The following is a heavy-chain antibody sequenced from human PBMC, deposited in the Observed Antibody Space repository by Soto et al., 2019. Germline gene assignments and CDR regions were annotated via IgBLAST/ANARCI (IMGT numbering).Heavy chain of an antibody. J-gene: IGHJ5*02. V-gene: IGHV1-18*01. CDR1: GNTFTNFG. Sequence: QGQLVQSGAEVKKPGASVKVSCTASGNTFTNFGVTWGQQAPEKGFEGMGWIRAYTDAPNYEKKFQGRVTMTIDSSTSTAYLDLRSLTSDDTAVYYCARVIPGAAAWFGPWGEGTLVPVSS. CDR2: IRAYTDAP. CDR3: ARVIPGAAAWFGP. D-gene: IGHD2-2*01.